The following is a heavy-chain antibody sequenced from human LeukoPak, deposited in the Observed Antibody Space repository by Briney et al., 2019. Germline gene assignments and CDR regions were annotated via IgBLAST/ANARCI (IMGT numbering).Heavy chain of an antibody. CDR1: GFTFSSFA. J-gene: IGHJ4*02. CDR2: ISNTGLNK. D-gene: IGHD6-13*01. Sequence: PGGSLRLSRAASGFTFSSFALDWVRQAPGKGLEWVSEISNTGLNKYYADSVKGRFTISRDNSKNTLYLQMNSLRPEDTAVYYCVKEGYPAKDYWGQGTLVTVSS. V-gene: IGHV3-23*01. CDR3: VKEGYPAKDY.